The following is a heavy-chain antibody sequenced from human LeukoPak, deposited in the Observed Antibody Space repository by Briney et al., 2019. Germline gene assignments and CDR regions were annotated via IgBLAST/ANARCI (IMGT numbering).Heavy chain of an antibody. CDR3: ARSSCPGGSCYDNRGYFDH. D-gene: IGHD2-15*01. Sequence: PSETLSLTCTVSGGSISSYYWSWIRQPPGKGLEWIGYIYYSGSTNYNPSLKSRVTISVDTSKNQFSLKLTSVTAADTALYYCARSSCPGGSCYDNRGYFDHWGQGTLVTVSS. V-gene: IGHV4-59*08. CDR2: IYYSGST. CDR1: GGSISSYY. J-gene: IGHJ4*02.